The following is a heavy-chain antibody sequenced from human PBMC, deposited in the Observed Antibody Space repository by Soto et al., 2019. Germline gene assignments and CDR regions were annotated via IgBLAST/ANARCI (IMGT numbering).Heavy chain of an antibody. J-gene: IGHJ5*02. V-gene: IGHV3-23*01. CDR3: AKESLYDYGDGHGWFDP. D-gene: IGHD4-17*01. Sequence: GGSLRLSCAASGFTFSSYAMSWVRQAPGKGLEWVSAISGSGGSTYYADSVKGRFTISRDNSKNTLYLQMNSLRAEDTAVYYCAKESLYDYGDGHGWFDPWGQGTLVTVSS. CDR1: GFTFSSYA. CDR2: ISGSGGST.